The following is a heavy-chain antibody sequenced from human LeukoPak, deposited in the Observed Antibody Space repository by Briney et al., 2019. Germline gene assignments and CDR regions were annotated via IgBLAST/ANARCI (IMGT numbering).Heavy chain of an antibody. CDR1: GFTSSSYS. J-gene: IGHJ4*02. Sequence: GGSLRLSCAASGFTSSSYSMNWVRQAPGKGLEWVAYISSSSSTIYYADSVKGRFTISRDNAKNSLYLQMNSLRAEDTAVYYCARDNGGSEDYWGQGTLVTVSS. V-gene: IGHV3-48*04. D-gene: IGHD1-26*01. CDR3: ARDNGGSEDY. CDR2: ISSSSSTI.